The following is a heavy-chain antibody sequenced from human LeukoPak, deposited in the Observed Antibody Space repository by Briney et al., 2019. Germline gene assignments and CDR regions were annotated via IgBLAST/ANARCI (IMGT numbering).Heavy chain of an antibody. Sequence: ASVKVSCKASGGTFSNYAISWVRQAPGQGLEWMGGIIPIFDTANYAQNFQGRVTITTDESTSTAYMELSSLRSEDTAVYYCARGLRVGNTGYYFDYWGQGTLVTVSS. CDR3: ARGLRVGNTGYYFDY. CDR2: IIPIFDTA. D-gene: IGHD1-26*01. J-gene: IGHJ4*02. V-gene: IGHV1-69*05. CDR1: GGTFSNYA.